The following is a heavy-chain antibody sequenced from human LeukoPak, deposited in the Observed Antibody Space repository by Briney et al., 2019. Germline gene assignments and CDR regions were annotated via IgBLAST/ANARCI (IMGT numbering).Heavy chain of an antibody. CDR1: GFTFSSYG. CDR3: AKDPTHYRVWDYYETIGLSY. V-gene: IGHV3-30*02. J-gene: IGHJ4*02. Sequence: GGSLRLSCAASGFTFSSYGMHWVRQAPGRGLEWVAFIRYDGSNKYYADSVKGRFTISRDNSKNTLNLHMNSLRAEDTAVYYCAKDPTHYRVWDYYETIGLSYWGQGTLVTVSS. D-gene: IGHD3-22*01. CDR2: IRYDGSNK.